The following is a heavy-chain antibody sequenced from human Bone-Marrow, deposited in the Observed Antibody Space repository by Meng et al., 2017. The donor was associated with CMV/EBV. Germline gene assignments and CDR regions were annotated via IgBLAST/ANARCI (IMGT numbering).Heavy chain of an antibody. CDR3: ASLYGYCGSPPCDYLDY. V-gene: IGHV4-39*07. J-gene: IGHJ4*02. CDR1: GGPISGSTSY. D-gene: IGHD2-2*03. CDR2: IYYNGNT. Sequence: SEILSLTCTVPGGPISGSTSYWAWIRQPPGKGPEWIGSIYYNGNTYYNPSLRSPVTISVDTSKNRFSMQMISVTAADTAVYYCASLYGYCGSPPCDYLDYWGQGTLVTVSS.